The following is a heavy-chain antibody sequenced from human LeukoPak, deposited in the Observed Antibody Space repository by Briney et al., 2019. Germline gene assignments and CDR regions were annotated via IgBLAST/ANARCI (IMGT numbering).Heavy chain of an antibody. CDR1: GGSISSSPYY. Sequence: PSETLSLTCTVSGGSISSSPYYWGWIRQPPGKGLEWIATIFYSGSTYYNPSLNSRVTISVDTSKNQFSLKLSSVTAADTAVYYCARHGRGSPRDYYYYFMDVWGKGTTVTVSS. CDR3: ARHGRGSPRDYYYYFMDV. CDR2: IFYSGST. J-gene: IGHJ6*03. V-gene: IGHV4-39*01.